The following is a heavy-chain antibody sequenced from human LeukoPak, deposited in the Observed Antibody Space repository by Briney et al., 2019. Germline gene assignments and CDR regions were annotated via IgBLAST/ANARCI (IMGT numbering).Heavy chain of an antibody. CDR1: GGSISTPGYY. Sequence: PSETVSLTCTVSGGSISTPGYYWGWIRQPPGKGLEWIGSLYHSGSTYYKPSLKSRATISVDKSKNQCSLKLRSVTAADTAVYYCARHALATVTDPSFDYWGQGTLVTVSS. CDR2: LYHSGST. CDR3: ARHALATVTDPSFDY. J-gene: IGHJ4*02. D-gene: IGHD2-21*02. V-gene: IGHV4-39*01.